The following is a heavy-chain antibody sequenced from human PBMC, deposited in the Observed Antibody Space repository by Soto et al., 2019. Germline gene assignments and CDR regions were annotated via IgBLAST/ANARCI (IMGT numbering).Heavy chain of an antibody. CDR3: ARAGYCISTSCYPPNWFDP. V-gene: IGHV4-31*03. CDR1: GGSISSGGYY. Sequence: SETLSLTCTASGGSISSGGYYWSWIRQHPGKGLEWIGYIYYSGSTYYNPSLKSRVTISVDTSKNQFSLKLSSVTAADTAVYYCARAGYCISTSCYPPNWFDPWGQGTLVTVSS. J-gene: IGHJ5*02. CDR2: IYYSGST. D-gene: IGHD2-2*03.